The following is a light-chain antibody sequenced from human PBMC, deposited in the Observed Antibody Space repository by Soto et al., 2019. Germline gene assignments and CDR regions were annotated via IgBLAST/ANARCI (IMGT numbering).Light chain of an antibody. J-gene: IGKJ1*01. CDR2: GAS. CDR3: QQYNSYTWT. V-gene: IGKV3-20*01. CDR1: QSVSSSN. Sequence: EIVLTQSPGTLSLSPGGRATLSCRASQSVSSSNLAWYQQKPGQAPRLLIYGASTRATGIPARFSGSGSGTEFTLTISSLQPDDFATYYCQQYNSYTWTFGQGTKVDIK.